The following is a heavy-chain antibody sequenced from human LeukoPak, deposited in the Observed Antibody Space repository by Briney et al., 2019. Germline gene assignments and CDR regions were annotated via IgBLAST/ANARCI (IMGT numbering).Heavy chain of an antibody. CDR3: ARDVEARTWGLGNY. Sequence: ASVKVSCEASGYTFIGYYMHWVRQAPGQGPEWMGRINPNSGGTNYAQKFQGRVTMTSNTSISTAYMELNNLRSDDTAIYYCARDVEARTWGLGNYWGQGTLVTVSS. V-gene: IGHV1-2*06. CDR1: GYTFIGYY. J-gene: IGHJ4*02. D-gene: IGHD7-27*01. CDR2: INPNSGGT.